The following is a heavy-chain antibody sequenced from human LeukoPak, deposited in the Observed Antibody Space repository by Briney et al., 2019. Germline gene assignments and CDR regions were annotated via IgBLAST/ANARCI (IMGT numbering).Heavy chain of an antibody. CDR3: ARGLVYSSSWRPHFDY. J-gene: IGHJ4*02. CDR1: GGSISSGGYY. D-gene: IGHD6-13*01. V-gene: IGHV4-31*03. CDR2: IYYSGST. Sequence: KPSETLSLTCTVSGGSISSGGYYWSWIRQHPGKGLEWIGYIYYSGSTYYNPSLKSRVTISVDTSKNQFSLKLSSVTAADTAVYYCARGLVYSSSWRPHFDYWGQGTLVTVSS.